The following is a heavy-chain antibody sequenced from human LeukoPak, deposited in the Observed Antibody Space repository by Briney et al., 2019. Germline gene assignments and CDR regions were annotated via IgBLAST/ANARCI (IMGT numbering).Heavy chain of an antibody. V-gene: IGHV1-58*01. J-gene: IGHJ4*02. D-gene: IGHD3-9*01. CDR3: AALDYDILTGYYKDYYFDY. Sequence: TSVKVSCKASGFTFTSSAVQWVRQARGQRLEWIGWIVVGSGNTNYAQKFQERVTITRDMSTSTAYMELSSLRSEDTAVYYCAALDYDILTGYYKDYYFDYWGQGTLVTVYS. CDR1: GFTFTSSA. CDR2: IVVGSGNT.